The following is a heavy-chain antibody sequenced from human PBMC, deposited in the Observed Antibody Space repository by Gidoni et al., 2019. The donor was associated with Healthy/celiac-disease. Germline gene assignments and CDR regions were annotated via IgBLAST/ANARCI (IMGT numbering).Heavy chain of an antibody. J-gene: IGHJ6*03. D-gene: IGHD7-27*01. CDR2: IIPIFGTA. V-gene: IGHV1-69*01. CDR3: AGDSQLGNYYYYYMDV. Sequence: QVQLVQSGAEVKYPGSSANVSCMASGGTFSRYAIRRVRQPPGQGLEWMGGIIPIFGTANYAQKFQGRVTVTADESTSTAYMELSSLRSEDTAVYYCAGDSQLGNYYYYYMDVWGKGTTVTVSS. CDR1: GGTFSRYA.